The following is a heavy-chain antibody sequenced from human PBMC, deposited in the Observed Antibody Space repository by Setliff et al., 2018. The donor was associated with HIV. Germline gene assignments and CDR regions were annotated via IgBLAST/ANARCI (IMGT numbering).Heavy chain of an antibody. CDR1: GYTFSTYN. V-gene: IGHV1-69*13. J-gene: IGHJ4*02. CDR2: ISPVFGTA. CDR3: ARDFYDSSGFLNLGFDS. D-gene: IGHD3-22*01. Sequence: GASVKVSCKASGYTFSTYNMDWVRQAPGQGLEWMGGISPVFGTANYAQKFQGRVTITVDESTSTAYMELNSLRSDDTAVYYCARDFYDSSGFLNLGFDSWGQGSLVTVSS.